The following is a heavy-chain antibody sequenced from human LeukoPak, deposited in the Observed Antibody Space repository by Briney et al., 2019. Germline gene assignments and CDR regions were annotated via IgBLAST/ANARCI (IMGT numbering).Heavy chain of an antibody. J-gene: IGHJ4*02. CDR1: GFTFSSYA. V-gene: IGHV3-23*01. Sequence: GGSLRLSCAASGFTFSSYAMSWVRQAPGKGLEWVSAISGSGGSTYYADSVKGRFTISRDNSKNTLYLQMNSLRAEDTAVYYCAKQLMSYCSGGSCYDQGGYWGRGTLVTVSS. CDR2: ISGSGGST. CDR3: AKQLMSYCSGGSCYDQGGY. D-gene: IGHD2-15*01.